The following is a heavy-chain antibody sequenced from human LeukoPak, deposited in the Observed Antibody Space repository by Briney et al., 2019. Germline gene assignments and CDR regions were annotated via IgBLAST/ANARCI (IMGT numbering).Heavy chain of an antibody. D-gene: IGHD2-15*01. CDR2: ISGSGGST. CDR1: GFTFSSYA. J-gene: IGHJ4*02. Sequence: GGSLRLSCAASGFTFSSYAMSWVRQAPGKGLEWVPAISGSGGSTYYADSVKGRFTISRDNSKNTLYLQMNSLRAEDTAVYYCAKDCSGGSCNDYWGQGTLVTVSS. CDR3: AKDCSGGSCNDY. V-gene: IGHV3-23*01.